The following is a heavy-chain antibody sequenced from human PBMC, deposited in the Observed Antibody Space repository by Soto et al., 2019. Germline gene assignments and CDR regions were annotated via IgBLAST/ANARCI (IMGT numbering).Heavy chain of an antibody. J-gene: IGHJ4*02. Sequence: GGSLRLSCAVSGFTVSSHYMSWVRQAPGKGLEWVSVIYSGGSTYYADSVKGRFTISRDNSKNTLYLQMSSLRAEDTAVYYCVKDSWGHCSSTSCEGYFDYWGQGTLVTVSS. CDR1: GFTVSSHY. D-gene: IGHD2-2*01. CDR3: VKDSWGHCSSTSCEGYFDY. CDR2: IYSGGST. V-gene: IGHV3-66*01.